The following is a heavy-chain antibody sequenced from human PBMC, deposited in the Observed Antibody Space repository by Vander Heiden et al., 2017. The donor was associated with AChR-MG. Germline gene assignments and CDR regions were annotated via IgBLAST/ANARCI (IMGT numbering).Heavy chain of an antibody. CDR3: ARLGGQWLVYSHDY. D-gene: IGHD6-19*01. Sequence: EVQLVESGGGLVQPGGSLRLSCAASGFPFSSYEMNWVRQAPGKGLEWVSYISSSGSTIYYADSVKGRFTISRDNAKNSLYLQMNSLRAEDTAVYYCARLGGQWLVYSHDYWGQGTLVTVSS. J-gene: IGHJ4*02. CDR2: ISSSGSTI. CDR1: GFPFSSYE. V-gene: IGHV3-48*03.